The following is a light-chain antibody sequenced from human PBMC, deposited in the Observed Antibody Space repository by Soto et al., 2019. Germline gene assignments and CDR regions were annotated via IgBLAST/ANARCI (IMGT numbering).Light chain of an antibody. CDR2: AAS. Sequence: DIQLTQSPSFLSASVGDRVTITCRASQGISSYLAWYQQKPGKAPKLLIYAASTLQSGVPSRFSGSGSGTEFTLTISSLQPEDFATYYCQQLNSYPRTSGGGTKVDIK. CDR1: QGISSY. V-gene: IGKV1-9*01. CDR3: QQLNSYPRT. J-gene: IGKJ4*01.